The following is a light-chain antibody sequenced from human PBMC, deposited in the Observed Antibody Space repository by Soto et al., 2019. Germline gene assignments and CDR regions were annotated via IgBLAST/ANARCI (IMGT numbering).Light chain of an antibody. Sequence: EIVLTQSPGTLSLSPGERATLSCRASQSVSTSYLAWYQQKPGQAPRLLIYAASSRATGIPDTFSGSGSVTDSTLTITRLQPEDVAVYYCQQYGSSVSTFGQRTKVEIK. V-gene: IGKV3-20*01. J-gene: IGKJ1*01. CDR2: AAS. CDR1: QSVSTSY. CDR3: QQYGSSVST.